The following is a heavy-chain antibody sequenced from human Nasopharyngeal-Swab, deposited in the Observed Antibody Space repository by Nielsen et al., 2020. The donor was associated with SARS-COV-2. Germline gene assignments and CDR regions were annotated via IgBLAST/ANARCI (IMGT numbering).Heavy chain of an antibody. CDR2: IYTSGST. D-gene: IGHD5-18*01. CDR3: ARSYGYSYGYFNY. CDR1: GGSISSYY. J-gene: IGHJ4*02. V-gene: IGHV4-4*07. Sequence: SETLSLTCTVSGGSISSYYWSWIRQPAGKGLEWIGRIYTSGSTNYNPSFKSRFRISVDASKNQFSLTLSSVTAADTAVYYCARSYGYSYGYFNYWGQGTLVTVSS.